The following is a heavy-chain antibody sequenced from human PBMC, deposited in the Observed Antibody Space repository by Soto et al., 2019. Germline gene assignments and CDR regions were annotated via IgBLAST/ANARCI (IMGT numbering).Heavy chain of an antibody. V-gene: IGHV1-69*13. Sequence: SVKVSCKASGGTFSSYAISWVRQAPGQGLEWMGGIIPIFGTANYAQKFQGRVTITADESTSTAYMELSSLRSEDTAVYYCARSLSGGSSGYDPFHYYYGMDVCGQGTTVPVYS. D-gene: IGHD5-12*01. CDR2: IIPIFGTA. CDR3: ARSLSGGSSGYDPFHYYYGMDV. J-gene: IGHJ6*02. CDR1: GGTFSSYA.